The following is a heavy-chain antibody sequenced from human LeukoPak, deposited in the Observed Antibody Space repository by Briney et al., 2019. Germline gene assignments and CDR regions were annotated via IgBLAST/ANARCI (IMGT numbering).Heavy chain of an antibody. CDR2: IYYSGST. Sequence: SETLSLTCTVSGGSISSGDYYWSWIRQPPGKGLEWIGYIYYSGSTYYNPSLKSRVTISVDTSKNQFSLKLSSVTVADTALYYCARGSSDILTAYYIWGQGTLVTVSS. CDR1: GGSISSGDYY. J-gene: IGHJ4*02. D-gene: IGHD3-9*01. CDR3: ARGSSDILTAYYI. V-gene: IGHV4-30-4*01.